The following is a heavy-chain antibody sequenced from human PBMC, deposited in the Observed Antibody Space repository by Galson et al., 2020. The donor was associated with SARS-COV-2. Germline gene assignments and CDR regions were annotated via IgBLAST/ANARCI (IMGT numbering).Heavy chain of an antibody. CDR1: GYTFTSYG. V-gene: IGHV1-18*01. D-gene: IGHD6-19*01. CDR3: ARQIAVAGTWYYYYGMNV. J-gene: IGHJ6*02. Sequence: ASVKVSCKASGYTFTSYGISWVRQAPGQGLEWMGWISAYNGNTNYALKLQGRVTMTTDTSTSTAYMELRSLRSDDTAVYYCARQIAVAGTWYYYYGMNVWGQGTTVTVSS. CDR2: ISAYNGNT.